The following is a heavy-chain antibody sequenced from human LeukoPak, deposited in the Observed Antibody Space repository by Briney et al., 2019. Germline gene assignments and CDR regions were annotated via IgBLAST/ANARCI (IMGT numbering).Heavy chain of an antibody. J-gene: IGHJ4*02. D-gene: IGHD6-19*01. CDR2: ISPGSSTM. V-gene: IGHV3-48*02. CDR1: GFTFSSSA. Sequence: PGGSLRLSCAASGFTFSSSAMNWVRQAPGKGLEWVSYISPGSSTMYYADSVKGRFTISRDNAKNSLYLQMSRLRDEDTAVYYCANPGRYTSGWVFPPSFDYWGQGTPVTVSS. CDR3: ANPGRYTSGWVFPPSFDY.